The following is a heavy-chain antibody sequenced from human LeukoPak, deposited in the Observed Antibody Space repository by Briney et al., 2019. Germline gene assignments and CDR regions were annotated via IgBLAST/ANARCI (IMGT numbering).Heavy chain of an antibody. D-gene: IGHD3-16*01. CDR1: GFTFSSYG. Sequence: GGSLRLSCAASGFTFSSYGMHWVRQAPGKGLEWVAFIRYDGSNKYYADSVKGRFTISRDNSKNTLYLQMNSLRAEDTAVYYCAKGYGYVWGSCVYWGQGTLVTVSS. CDR2: IRYDGSNK. CDR3: AKGYGYVWGSCVY. V-gene: IGHV3-30*02. J-gene: IGHJ4*02.